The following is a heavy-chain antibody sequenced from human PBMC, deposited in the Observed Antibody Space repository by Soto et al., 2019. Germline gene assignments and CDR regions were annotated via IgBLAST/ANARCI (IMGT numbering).Heavy chain of an antibody. J-gene: IGHJ5*02. CDR2: IHTNEST. Sequence: TKSVSGGSISSDYWSWIRQPAGKGLEWIGRIHTNESTNYNPSLKSRVTMSVDTSKTQLSLKLSSVTAADTAVYDCAIDRDIAIVYWGPPSGKGTLLTV. V-gene: IGHV4-4*07. D-gene: IGHD5-12*01. CDR3: AIDRDIAIVYWGPP. CDR1: GGSISSDY.